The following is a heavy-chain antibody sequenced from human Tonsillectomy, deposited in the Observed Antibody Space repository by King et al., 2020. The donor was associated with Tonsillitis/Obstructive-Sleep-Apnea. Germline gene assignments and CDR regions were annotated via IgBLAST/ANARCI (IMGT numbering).Heavy chain of an antibody. Sequence: QLVQSGGGLVKPGGALRLSCAASGFTFSSYSMNWVRQAPGKGLEWVSSISSSSSYIYYADSEKGRFTISRDNAKNSLYLQMNSLRAEDTAVYYCASGEALDYWGQGTLVTVSS. V-gene: IGHV3-21*01. CDR1: GFTFSSYS. J-gene: IGHJ4*02. CDR3: ASGEALDY. D-gene: IGHD3-3*01. CDR2: ISSSSSYI.